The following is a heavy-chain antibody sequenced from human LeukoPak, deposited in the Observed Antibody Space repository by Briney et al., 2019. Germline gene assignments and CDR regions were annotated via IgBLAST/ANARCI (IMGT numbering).Heavy chain of an antibody. J-gene: IGHJ3*02. CDR1: GGSISSSSYY. CDR3: ARGYYDSSGYFFVRRAFDI. Sequence: SETLSLTCTVSGGSISSSSYYWGWIRQPPGKGLEWIGSIYYSGSTYCNPSLKSRVTISVDTSKNQFSLKLSSVTAADTAVYYCARGYYDSSGYFFVRRAFDIWGQGTMVTVSS. D-gene: IGHD3-22*01. V-gene: IGHV4-39*01. CDR2: IYYSGST.